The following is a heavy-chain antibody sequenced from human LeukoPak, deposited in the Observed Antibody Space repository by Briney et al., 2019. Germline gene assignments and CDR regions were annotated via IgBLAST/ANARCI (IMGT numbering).Heavy chain of an antibody. J-gene: IGHJ4*02. CDR2: ISAYNGNT. CDR1: GYTFTDYG. V-gene: IGHV1-18*01. Sequence: ASVKVSCKTSGYTFTDYGITWVRQAPGQGLEWMGWISAYNGNTNYAQKLQGRVTMTTDTSTSTAYMELRSLRSDDTAVYYCARSRDTAMATPGYWGQGTLVTVSS. D-gene: IGHD5-18*01. CDR3: ARSRDTAMATPGY.